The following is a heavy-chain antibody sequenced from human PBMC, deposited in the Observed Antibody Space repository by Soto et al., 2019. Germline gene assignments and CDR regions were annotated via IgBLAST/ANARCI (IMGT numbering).Heavy chain of an antibody. CDR2: IIPIFGTA. CDR1: GGTFSSYA. V-gene: IGHV1-69*13. D-gene: IGHD2-15*01. CDR3: ARGVVVVVAATRDGPYYYGMDV. Sequence: SVKVSCKASGGTFSSYAISWVRQAPGQGLEWMGGIIPIFGTANYAQKFQGRVTITADESTSTAYMELSSLRSEDTAVYYCARGVVVVVAATRDGPYYYGMDVWGQGTTVTVSS. J-gene: IGHJ6*02.